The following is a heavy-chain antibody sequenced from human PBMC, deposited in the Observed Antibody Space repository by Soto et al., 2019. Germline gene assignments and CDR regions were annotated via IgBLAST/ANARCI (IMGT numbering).Heavy chain of an antibody. CDR1: GYTFTSYG. V-gene: IGHV1-18*01. CDR3: ARAEGNSVGFYDDVWGSYRYPIDY. Sequence: ASVKVSCKASGYTFTSYGISWVRQAPGQGLEWMGWISAYNGNTNYAQKLQGRVTMTTDTSTSTAYMELRSLRSDDTAVYYCARAEGNSVGFYDDVWGSYRYPIDYWGQGTLVTVSS. D-gene: IGHD3-16*02. CDR2: ISAYNGNT. J-gene: IGHJ4*02.